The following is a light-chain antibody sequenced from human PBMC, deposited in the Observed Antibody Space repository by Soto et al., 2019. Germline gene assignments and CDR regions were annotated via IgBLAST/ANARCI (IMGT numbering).Light chain of an antibody. Sequence: ETVLTQSPGTLSLSPGEIATLSCRASQSVSTNYLAWYQQKPGQAPRLLIYGASTRPTGIPDRFCGSGSGTDFTLTISRLEPEDFAVYYCQQFGRSPPSWTFGQGTKVEIK. CDR2: GAS. CDR3: QQFGRSPPSWT. CDR1: QSVSTNY. V-gene: IGKV3-20*01. J-gene: IGKJ1*01.